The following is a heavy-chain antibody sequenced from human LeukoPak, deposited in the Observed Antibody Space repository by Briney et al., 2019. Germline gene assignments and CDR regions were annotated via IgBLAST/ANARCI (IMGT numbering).Heavy chain of an antibody. V-gene: IGHV3-21*01. Sequence: GGSLRLSCAASGFTFSSYSMNWVRQAPGKGLEWVSSISSSSSYIYYADSVKGRFTISRDNAKNSLYLQMNSLRAENTAVYYCARDRGAVAGPNWFDPWGQGTLVTVSS. J-gene: IGHJ5*02. CDR2: ISSSSSYI. D-gene: IGHD6-19*01. CDR3: ARDRGAVAGPNWFDP. CDR1: GFTFSSYS.